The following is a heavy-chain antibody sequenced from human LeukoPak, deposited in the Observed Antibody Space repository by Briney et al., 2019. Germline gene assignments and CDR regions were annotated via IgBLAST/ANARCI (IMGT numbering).Heavy chain of an antibody. CDR1: EGTFSSYA. D-gene: IGHD3-9*01. V-gene: IGHV1-69*06. J-gene: IGHJ4*02. CDR2: IIPIFGTA. CDR3: ARDALRYFDWLYY. Sequence: SVKVSCKASEGTFSSYAISWVRQAPGQGLEWMGGIIPIFGTANYAQKFQGRVTITADKSTSTAYMELSSLRSEDTAVYYCARDALRYFDWLYYWGQGTLVTVSS.